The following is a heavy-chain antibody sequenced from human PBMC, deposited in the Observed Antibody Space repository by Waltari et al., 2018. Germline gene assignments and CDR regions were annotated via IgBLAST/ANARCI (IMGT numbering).Heavy chain of an antibody. J-gene: IGHJ5*02. Sequence: QVQLVQSGSELKKPGASVKVSCKASGYIFTESAINWVRQAPGQGLELMGWINTNTGNPTYVQGFSGRFVFSLDTSVSTAYLQINSLKAEDTAVYYCTREVVPAATTVVNWFDPWGQGTLVTVSS. CDR2: INTNTGNP. CDR1: GYIFTESA. V-gene: IGHV7-4-1*02. CDR3: TREVVPAATTVVNWFDP. D-gene: IGHD2-2*01.